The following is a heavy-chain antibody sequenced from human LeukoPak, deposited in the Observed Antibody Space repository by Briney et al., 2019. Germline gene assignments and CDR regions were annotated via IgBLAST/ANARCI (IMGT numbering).Heavy chain of an antibody. J-gene: IGHJ6*03. V-gene: IGHV3-23*01. CDR1: GFTFNSYA. CDR2: IRGSGGST. CDR3: AKGAVESLDYYFYMEV. D-gene: IGHD1-1*01. Sequence: GGSLRLSCTASGFTFNSYAMNWVRQAPGKGLEWVSTIRGSGGSTYTADSVKGRFIISRDNSKNMLYIQMNSLIAADTAVYYCAKGAVESLDYYFYMEVWGKGTTVTVSS.